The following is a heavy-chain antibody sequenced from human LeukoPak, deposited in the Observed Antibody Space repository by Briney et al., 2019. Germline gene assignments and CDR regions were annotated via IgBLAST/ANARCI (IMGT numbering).Heavy chain of an antibody. Sequence: GGSLRLSCAASGSTFSTYAMHWVRQAPGKGLEWVAVISYDGSNKYYADSVKGRFTISRDNSKNTLYLQMNSLRAEDTAVYYCATEGLALDYWGQGTLVTVSS. D-gene: IGHD6-19*01. CDR3: ATEGLALDY. CDR1: GSTFSTYA. V-gene: IGHV3-30-3*01. J-gene: IGHJ4*02. CDR2: ISYDGSNK.